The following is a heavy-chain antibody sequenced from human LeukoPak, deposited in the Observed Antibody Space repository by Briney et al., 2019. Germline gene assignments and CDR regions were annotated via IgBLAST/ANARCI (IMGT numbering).Heavy chain of an antibody. V-gene: IGHV4-59*08. CDR1: GGSTSSYY. D-gene: IGHD3-22*01. J-gene: IGHJ5*02. CDR2: IYYSGST. CDR3: ARAGSYDSSGYYH. Sequence: SETLSLTCTVSGGSTSSYYWSWIRQPPGKGQEWIGYIYYSGSTNYNPSLKSRVTISVDTSKNQFSLKLSSVTAADTAVYYCARAGSYDSSGYYHWGQGTLVTVSS.